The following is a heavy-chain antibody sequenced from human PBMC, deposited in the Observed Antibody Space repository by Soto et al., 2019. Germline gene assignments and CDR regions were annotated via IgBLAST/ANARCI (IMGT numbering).Heavy chain of an antibody. CDR1: GFTFSSYS. Sequence: EVQLVESGGGLVKPGGSLRLSCAASGFTFSSYSMNWVRQAPGKGLEWVSSISSSSSYIYYADSVKGRFTISRDNAKNSLYLQMNSLRAEDTAVYYCARASARYYDILTGPPNYYYYGMDVWGQGTTVTVSS. CDR2: ISSSSSYI. V-gene: IGHV3-21*01. CDR3: ARASARYYDILTGPPNYYYYGMDV. J-gene: IGHJ6*02. D-gene: IGHD3-9*01.